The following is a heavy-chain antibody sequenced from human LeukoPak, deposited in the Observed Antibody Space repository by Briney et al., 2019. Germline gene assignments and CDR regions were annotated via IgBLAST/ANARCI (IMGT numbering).Heavy chain of an antibody. CDR3: SIEFMRVTAFDI. J-gene: IGHJ3*02. Sequence: ASVKVSCKACGCTFRNNYIHWLQQPPGQELEWMGWRNHHSCSNNYGAILQGRVTFTRDQSISTAYMDLSRLISDDTAVYYRSIEFMRVTAFDIWGEGTMVTVSS. CDR1: GCTFRNNY. CDR2: RNHHSCSN. V-gene: IGHV1-2*02. D-gene: IGHD2-21*02.